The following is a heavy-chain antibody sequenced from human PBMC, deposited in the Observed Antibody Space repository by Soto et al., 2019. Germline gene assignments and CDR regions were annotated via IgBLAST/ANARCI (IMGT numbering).Heavy chain of an antibody. J-gene: IGHJ4*02. CDR2: INHSGST. V-gene: IGHV4-34*01. Sequence: SETLSLTCAVYGGSFSGYYWSWIRQPPGKGLEWIGEINHSGSTNYNPSLKSRVTISVDTSKNQFSLNLSSVTAADTAVYYCARGLLYYDILTGYYSSSGLFDYWGQGTLVTVSS. CDR3: ARGLLYYDILTGYYSSSGLFDY. CDR1: GGSFSGYY. D-gene: IGHD3-9*01.